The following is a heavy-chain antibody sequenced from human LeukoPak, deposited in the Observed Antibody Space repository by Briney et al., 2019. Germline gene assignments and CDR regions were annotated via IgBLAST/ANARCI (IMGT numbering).Heavy chain of an antibody. J-gene: IGHJ4*02. Sequence: SETLSLTCTVSGGSISSYYWSWIRQPPGKGLEWIGYIYYSGSTNYNPSLKSRVTISADTSKNQFSLKLSSVTAADTAVYYCARNPGELYYYDSSGYYYFDYWGQGTLVTVSS. CDR2: IYYSGST. CDR3: ARNPGELYYYDSSGYYYFDY. CDR1: GGSISSYY. V-gene: IGHV4-59*01. D-gene: IGHD3-22*01.